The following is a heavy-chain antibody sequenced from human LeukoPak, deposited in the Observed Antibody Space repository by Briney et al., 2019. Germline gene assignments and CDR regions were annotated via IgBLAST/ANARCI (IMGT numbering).Heavy chain of an antibody. V-gene: IGHV4-30-2*01. CDR3: ARGYGDYGSPFDY. J-gene: IGHJ4*02. Sequence: SLTLSLTCAVSGGSISSGGYSWSWIRQPPGKGLEWIGYIYHSGSTYYNPSLKSRVTISVDRSKNQFSLKLSSVTAADTAVYYCARGYGDYGSPFDYWGQGTLVTVSS. D-gene: IGHD4-17*01. CDR1: GGSISSGGYS. CDR2: IYHSGST.